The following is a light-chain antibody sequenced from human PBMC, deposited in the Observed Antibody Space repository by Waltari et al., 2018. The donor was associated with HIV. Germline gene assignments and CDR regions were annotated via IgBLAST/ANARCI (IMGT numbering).Light chain of an antibody. CDR1: QTVRTSN. V-gene: IGKV3-20*01. CDR3: HQYGSSPLT. Sequence: VLTQSPDTLPLSPGDRAALSCRTSQTVRTSNLAWYQQRLGQAPRLLIYGSSLRATGVPDRFLGSGSGTDFTLTITRLDPEDFAVYYCHQYGSSPLTFGGGTRVEIK. CDR2: GSS. J-gene: IGKJ4*01.